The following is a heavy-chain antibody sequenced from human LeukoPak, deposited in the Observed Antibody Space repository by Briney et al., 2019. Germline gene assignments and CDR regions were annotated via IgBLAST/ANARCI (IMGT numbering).Heavy chain of an antibody. V-gene: IGHV4-61*02. D-gene: IGHD3-10*01. J-gene: IGHJ5*02. CDR3: ARGHDYYYSGRQSWFDP. CDR1: GGSISSGSYY. Sequence: KPSETLSLTCTVSGGSISSGSYYWSWIRQPAGKGLEWIGRIYTSGSTNYNPSLKSRVTISVDTSKNQFSLKLSSVTAADTAVYYCARGHDYYYSGRQSWFDPWGQGTLVTVSS. CDR2: IYTSGST.